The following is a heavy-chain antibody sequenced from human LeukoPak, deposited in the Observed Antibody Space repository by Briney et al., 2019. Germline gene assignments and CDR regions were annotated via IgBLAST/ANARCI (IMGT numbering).Heavy chain of an antibody. Sequence: KPSETLSLTCAVYGGSFSGYYWSWIRQPPGKWLEWIGEINHSGSTNYNPSLKSRVTISVDTSKNQFSLKLSSVTAADPAVYYCARVKGRLRLVIFDFWGQGTLVTVSS. D-gene: IGHD4-17*01. CDR1: GGSFSGYY. CDR3: ARVKGRLRLVIFDF. J-gene: IGHJ4*02. V-gene: IGHV4-34*01. CDR2: INHSGST.